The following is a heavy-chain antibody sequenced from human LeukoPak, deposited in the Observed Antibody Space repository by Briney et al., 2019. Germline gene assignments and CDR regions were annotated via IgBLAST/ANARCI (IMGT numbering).Heavy chain of an antibody. Sequence: ASVKVSCKATGYTFTSYGISWVRQAPGQGLEWMGWISAHNGNTNYAQKLQGRVTMTTDTSTSTAYMELRSLRSDDTAVYYCARKNLGWSTDYWGQGTLVTVSS. CDR3: ARKNLGWSTDY. CDR2: ISAHNGNT. D-gene: IGHD6-19*01. J-gene: IGHJ4*02. CDR1: GYTFTSYG. V-gene: IGHV1-18*01.